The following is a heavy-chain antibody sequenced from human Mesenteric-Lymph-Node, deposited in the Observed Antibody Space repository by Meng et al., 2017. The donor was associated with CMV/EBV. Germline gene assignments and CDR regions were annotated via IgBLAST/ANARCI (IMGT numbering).Heavy chain of an antibody. Sequence: SVKVSCKATGGAFNTNIISWVRQAPGQGLEWVGGIAPVVDIANYAQKFQGRVTITADKSTSTAYMEVGSLRSDDTAVYYCATNRRIVLLAAGSSDAFDMWGQGTMVTVSS. CDR3: ATNRRIVLLAAGSSDAFDM. D-gene: IGHD6-13*01. CDR1: GGAFNTNI. CDR2: IAPVVDIA. V-gene: IGHV1-69*10. J-gene: IGHJ3*02.